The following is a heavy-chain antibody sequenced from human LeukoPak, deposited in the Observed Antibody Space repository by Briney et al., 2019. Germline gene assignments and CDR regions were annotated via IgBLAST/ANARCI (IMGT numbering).Heavy chain of an antibody. D-gene: IGHD2/OR15-2a*01. Sequence: GGSLRLSCAASGFTFSSYWMHWVRQAPGKGLVWVSRINSDGSSTSYADSVKGRFTISRDNAKNTLYLQMNSLRAEDTAVYYCARVPSIRFRPIDYWGQGTLVTVSS. V-gene: IGHV3-74*01. CDR1: GFTFSSYW. J-gene: IGHJ4*02. CDR2: INSDGSST. CDR3: ARVPSIRFRPIDY.